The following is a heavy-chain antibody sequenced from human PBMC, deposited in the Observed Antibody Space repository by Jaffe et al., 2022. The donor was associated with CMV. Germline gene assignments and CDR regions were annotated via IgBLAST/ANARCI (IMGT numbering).Heavy chain of an antibody. V-gene: IGHV5-51*01. J-gene: IGHJ6*03. CDR1: GYSFTSYW. D-gene: IGHD2-21*02. CDR3: ARQGLQVTAIPSYYYYYMDV. Sequence: EVQLVQSGAEVKKPGESLKISCKGSGYSFTSYWIGWVRQMPGKGLEWMGIIYPGDSDTRYSPSFQGQVTISADKSISTAYLQWSSLKASDTAMYYCARQGLQVTAIPSYYYYYMDVWGKGTTVTVSS. CDR2: IYPGDSDT.